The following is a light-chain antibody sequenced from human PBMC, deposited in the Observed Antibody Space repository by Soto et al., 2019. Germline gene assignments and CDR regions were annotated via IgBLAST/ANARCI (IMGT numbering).Light chain of an antibody. Sequence: DVQMTQSPSSLSASVGDSLTLTCRASQTVTSYLYWYQQKPGKALNLLIYAASPLQSGVPSRISGSGSGTEFTLTIISLQPEDFATYYCQQSYRFPKTFGRGTKGEVK. CDR2: AAS. J-gene: IGKJ1*01. CDR1: QTVTSY. CDR3: QQSYRFPKT. V-gene: IGKV1-39*01.